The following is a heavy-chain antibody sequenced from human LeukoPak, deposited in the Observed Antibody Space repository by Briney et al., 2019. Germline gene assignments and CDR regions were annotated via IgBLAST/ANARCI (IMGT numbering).Heavy chain of an antibody. CDR2: IYDSGST. CDR1: GGSISNYY. V-gene: IGHV4-59*01. Sequence: SETLSLTCTVSGGSISNYYWSWIRQPPGKGLEWIGYIYDSGSTNYNPSLKSRVTISVDTSKNQFSLKMDSVTAAATAVYYCARRFDYWGQGTLVTVSS. J-gene: IGHJ4*02. CDR3: ARRFDY.